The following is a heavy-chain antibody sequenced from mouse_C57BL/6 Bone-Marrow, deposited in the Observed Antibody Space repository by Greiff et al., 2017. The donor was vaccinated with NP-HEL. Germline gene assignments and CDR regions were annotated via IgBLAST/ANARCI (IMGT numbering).Heavy chain of an antibody. CDR1: GYTFTDYY. CDR3: ARKGITTVVPMDY. J-gene: IGHJ4*01. D-gene: IGHD1-1*01. V-gene: IGHV1-19*01. CDR2: INPYNGGT. Sequence: EVQLQQSGPVLVKPGASVKMSCKASGYTFTDYYMNWVKQSHGKSLEWIGVINPYNGGTSYNQKYKSKATLTVDKSSSTAYIELNSLTSEDSAVYYCARKGITTVVPMDYWGQGASVTDSS.